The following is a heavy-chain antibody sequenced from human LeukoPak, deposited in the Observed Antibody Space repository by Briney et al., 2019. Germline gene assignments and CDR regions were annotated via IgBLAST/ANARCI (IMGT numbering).Heavy chain of an antibody. J-gene: IGHJ3*02. V-gene: IGHV1-69*13. CDR3: ARDREWGHDAFDI. CDR2: IIPSFGTA. Sequence: SVKVSCKPSGYNFTGYYLHWVRQAPGQGLEWMGGIIPSFGTANYAQKFQGRVTITADESTSTAYMELSSLRSEDTAVYYCARDREWGHDAFDIWGQGTMVTVSS. CDR1: GYNFTGYY. D-gene: IGHD1-26*01.